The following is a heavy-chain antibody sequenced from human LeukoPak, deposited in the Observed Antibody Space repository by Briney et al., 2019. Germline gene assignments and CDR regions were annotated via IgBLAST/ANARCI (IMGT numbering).Heavy chain of an antibody. Sequence: VASVKVSCKASSYTFTSYGISWVRQAPGQGLEWMGWISAYNGNTNYAQKLQGRVTMTTDTSTSTAYMELRSLRSEDTAIYYCATVQYALLPGYLNYMEVWGKGTTVTISS. J-gene: IGHJ6*03. CDR1: SYTFTSYG. CDR2: ISAYNGNT. D-gene: IGHD3-9*01. CDR3: ATVQYALLPGYLNYMEV. V-gene: IGHV1-18*01.